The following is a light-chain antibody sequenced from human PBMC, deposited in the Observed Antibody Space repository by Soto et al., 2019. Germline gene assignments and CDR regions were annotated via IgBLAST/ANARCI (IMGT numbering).Light chain of an antibody. CDR1: RSNIGSNH. CDR2: DSD. J-gene: IGLJ7*01. CDR3: ATWDGGLSVEV. V-gene: IGLV1-51*01. Sequence: QSVLTQPPSVSAAPGQKVTISCSGTRSNIGSNHLSWYQQFPGTAPKLLIYDSDKRPSGIPDRFSGSKSGTSATLGITRLQTGDEADYYCATWDGGLSVEVFGGGTQLTVL.